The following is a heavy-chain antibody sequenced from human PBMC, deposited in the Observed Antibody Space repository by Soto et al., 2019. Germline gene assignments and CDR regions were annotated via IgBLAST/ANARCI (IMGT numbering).Heavy chain of an antibody. D-gene: IGHD4-17*01. CDR3: ARVGAGDSLGP. V-gene: IGHV4-4*02. Sequence: QVQLQESGPGLVKPSGTLSLTCAVSGGPINYDFWWTWVRQSPGKGLEWIGEIYLSGSPRYNPSLESRVTLSVDQSKTQFFLKLNSVTAADTAVSYWARVGAGDSLGPWGQGNMIIVSS. J-gene: IGHJ5*02. CDR1: GGPINYDFW. CDR2: IYLSGSP.